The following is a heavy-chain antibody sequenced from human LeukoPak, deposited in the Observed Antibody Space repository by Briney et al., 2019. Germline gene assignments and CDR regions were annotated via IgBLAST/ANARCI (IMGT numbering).Heavy chain of an antibody. D-gene: IGHD5-12*01. Sequence: SETLSLTCAVYGGPFSGYYWSWIRQPPGKGLEWIGEINHSGSTNYNPSLKSRVTISVDTSKNQFSLKLSSVTAADTAVYYCARDYSGWSLDPWGQGTLVTVSS. CDR2: INHSGST. CDR3: ARDYSGWSLDP. CDR1: GGPFSGYY. J-gene: IGHJ5*02. V-gene: IGHV4-34*01.